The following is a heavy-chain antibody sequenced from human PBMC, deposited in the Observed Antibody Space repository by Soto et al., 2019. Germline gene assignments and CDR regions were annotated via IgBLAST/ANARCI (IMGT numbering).Heavy chain of an antibody. D-gene: IGHD2-15*01. CDR2: ISSSSSTI. J-gene: IGHJ4*02. CDR3: ARDQGYCSGGSCYRNFDY. Sequence: GGSLRLSCAASGFTFSSYSMNWVRQAPGKGLEWVSYISSSSSTIYYADSVKGRFTISRDNAKNSLYLQMNSLRAEDTAVYYCARDQGYCSGGSCYRNFDYWGQGTLVTVSS. V-gene: IGHV3-48*01. CDR1: GFTFSSYS.